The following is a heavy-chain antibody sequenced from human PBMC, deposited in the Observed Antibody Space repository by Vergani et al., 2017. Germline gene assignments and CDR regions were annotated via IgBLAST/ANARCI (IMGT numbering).Heavy chain of an antibody. J-gene: IGHJ4*02. CDR3: AKDKGYGRHGDYGSYFEY. CDR2: ISWDGGST. D-gene: IGHD4-17*01. Sequence: EVQLVESGGVVVQPGGSLRLSCAASGFTFDDYTMHWVRQAPGKGLEWVSLISWDGGSTYYADSVKGRFTISRDNSKNSLYLQMNSLRTEDTALYYCAKDKGYGRHGDYGSYFEYWGQGTLVTVSS. V-gene: IGHV3-43*01. CDR1: GFTFDDYT.